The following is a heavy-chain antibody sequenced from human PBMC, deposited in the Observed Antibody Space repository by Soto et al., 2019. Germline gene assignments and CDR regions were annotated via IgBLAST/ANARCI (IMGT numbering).Heavy chain of an antibody. D-gene: IGHD2-15*01. CDR1: GYPFTSFD. CDR2: VNPDSGDT. CDR3: VRVRGWFATPGDDS. Sequence: QVQLVQSGAEVKKPGASVKVSCEASGYPFTSFDINWVRQAAGQGLEWMGWVNPDSGDTAFAQRFQDRITMTRTTSTSTVDSELTRLTSDDTAVYYCVRVRGWFATPGDDSWGQGTLVTVSS. J-gene: IGHJ4*02. V-gene: IGHV1-8*01.